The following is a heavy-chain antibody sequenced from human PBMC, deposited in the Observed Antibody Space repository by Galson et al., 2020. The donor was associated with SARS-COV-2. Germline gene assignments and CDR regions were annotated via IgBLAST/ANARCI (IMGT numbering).Heavy chain of an antibody. CDR1: GDSIGGGDYY. D-gene: IGHD2-21*02. CDR2: IYYTGNT. J-gene: IGHJ4*02. CDR3: AGGCLGVDCFFDY. V-gene: IGHV4-30-4*01. Sequence: ETSETLSLTCTVSGDSIGGGDYYWSWVRQPPGKGLEWIGYIYYTGNTYYNPSLKSRVRISVATSENRFSLSLKSVTAADTAVYYCAGGCLGVDCFFDYWGQGTLITVS.